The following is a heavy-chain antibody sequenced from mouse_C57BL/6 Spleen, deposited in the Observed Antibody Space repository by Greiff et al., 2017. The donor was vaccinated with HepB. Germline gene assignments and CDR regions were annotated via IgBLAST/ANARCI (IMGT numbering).Heavy chain of an antibody. J-gene: IGHJ1*03. V-gene: IGHV5-17*01. D-gene: IGHD6-1*01. CDR1: GFTFSDYG. CDR2: ISSGSSTI. Sequence: EVHLVESGGGLVKPGGSLKLSCAASGFTFSDYGMHWVRQAPEKGLEWVAYISSGSSTIYYADTVKGRFTISRDNAKNTLFLQMTSLRSEDTAIDYCARVSGSLLYFDVWGTGTTVTVSS. CDR3: ARVSGSLLYFDV.